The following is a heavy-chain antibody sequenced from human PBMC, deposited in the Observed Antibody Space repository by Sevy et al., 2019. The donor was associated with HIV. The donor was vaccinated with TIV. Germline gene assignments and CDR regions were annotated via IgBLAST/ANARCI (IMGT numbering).Heavy chain of an antibody. Sequence: CLRLSCTASGFTFSSYGMHWVRQAPGKGLEWVAVIWYDGSNKYYADSVKGRFTISRDNSKITLYLQMNSLRAADPAVYYCARGNGRELSTGWFDPWGQGTMVIVSS. V-gene: IGHV3-33*04. J-gene: IGHJ5*02. CDR3: ARGNGRELSTGWFDP. D-gene: IGHD1-7*01. CDR2: IWYDGSNK. CDR1: GFTFSSYG.